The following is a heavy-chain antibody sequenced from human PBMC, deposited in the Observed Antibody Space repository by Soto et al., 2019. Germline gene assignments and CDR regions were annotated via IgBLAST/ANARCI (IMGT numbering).Heavy chain of an antibody. V-gene: IGHV3-48*03. Sequence: GGSLRLSCAASGFTFSSYEMNWVRQAPGKGLEWVSYISSSGSTIYYADSVKGRFTISRDNAKNSLYLQMNSLRAEDTAVYYCARGRGATRRFDYWGQGTLVTVSS. CDR2: ISSSGSTI. CDR1: GFTFSSYE. J-gene: IGHJ4*02. D-gene: IGHD1-26*01. CDR3: ARGRGATRRFDY.